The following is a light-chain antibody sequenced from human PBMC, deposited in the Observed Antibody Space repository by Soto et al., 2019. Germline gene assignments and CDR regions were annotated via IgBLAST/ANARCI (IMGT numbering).Light chain of an antibody. CDR2: EVS. CDR1: SSDVGGYNH. CDR3: SSYTSSNYV. Sequence: QSALTQPASVSGSPGQSITISCTGTSSDVGGYNHVSWYQQHPGKAPKLIIYEVSNRPSGVSNRFSGSKSGNTASLTISGLQAEDEADYYCSSYTSSNYVFGTGTKLTVL. J-gene: IGLJ1*01. V-gene: IGLV2-14*01.